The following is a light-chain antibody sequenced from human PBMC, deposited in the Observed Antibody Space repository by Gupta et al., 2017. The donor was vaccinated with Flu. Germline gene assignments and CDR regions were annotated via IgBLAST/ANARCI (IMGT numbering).Light chain of an antibody. CDR2: AAS. Sequence: PSSLYASVGDRVTITCRASQSISSYLNWYQQKPGKAPKLLIYAASSLQSGVPSRFSGSGSGTDFTLTISSLQPEDFATYHCQQSYSTPRTFGQGTKLEIK. J-gene: IGKJ2*02. CDR3: QQSYSTPRT. CDR1: QSISSY. V-gene: IGKV1-39*01.